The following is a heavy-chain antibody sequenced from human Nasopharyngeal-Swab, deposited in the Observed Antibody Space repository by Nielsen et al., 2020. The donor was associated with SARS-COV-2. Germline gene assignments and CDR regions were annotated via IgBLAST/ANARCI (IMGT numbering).Heavy chain of an antibody. CDR2: IIPIVGVE. CDR3: ARDSTYGDSSGYYYGRYHGMDV. Sequence: SAKVSCKAFGGTFSIYSISWVRQAPGQGLEWMGRIIPIVGVENSQGRVTFTADKSTSTAYMELSSLRSDDTAVYYCARDSTYGDSSGYYYGRYHGMDVWGQGTTVSVSS. J-gene: IGHJ6*02. V-gene: IGHV1-69*04. CDR1: GGTFSIYS. D-gene: IGHD3-22*01.